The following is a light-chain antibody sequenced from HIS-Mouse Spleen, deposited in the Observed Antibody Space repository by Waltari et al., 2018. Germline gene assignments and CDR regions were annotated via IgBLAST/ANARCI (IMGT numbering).Light chain of an antibody. CDR3: QQYYSTPYT. V-gene: IGKV4-1*01. J-gene: IGKJ2*01. CDR2: WAS. Sequence: DIVMTQSPDSLAVSLAARATINCKSSPSVLYSSNNKNYLAWYPQKPGQPPKLLIYWASTRESGVPDRFSGSGSGTDFNLTISSLQAEDVAVYYCQQYYSTPYTFGQGTKLEIK. CDR1: PSVLYSSNNKNY.